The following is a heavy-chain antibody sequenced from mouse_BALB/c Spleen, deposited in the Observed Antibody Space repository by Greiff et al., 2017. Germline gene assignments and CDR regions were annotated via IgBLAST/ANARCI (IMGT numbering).Heavy chain of an antibody. V-gene: IGHV2-6-7*01. J-gene: IGHJ4*01. D-gene: IGHD1-3*01. CDR2: IWGDGST. CDR3: ARDRSGTKASYAMDY. Sequence: QVQLKQSGPGLVAPSQSLSITCTVSGFSLTGYGVNWVRQPPGKGLEWLGMIWGDGSTDYNSALKSRLSISKDNSKSQVFLKMNSLQTDDTARYYCARDRSGTKASYAMDYWGQGTSVTVSS. CDR1: GFSLTGYG.